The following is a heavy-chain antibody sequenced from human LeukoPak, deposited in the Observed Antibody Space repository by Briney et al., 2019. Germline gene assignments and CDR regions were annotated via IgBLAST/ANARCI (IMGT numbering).Heavy chain of an antibody. Sequence: PGGSLRLSCAASGFTFDDYAMHWVRQAPGKGLEWVSGISWNSGSIGYADSVKGRFTISRDNAKNSLYLQMNSLRAEDTALYYCVKAPSQTRFRDAFDIWGQGTMVTVSS. J-gene: IGHJ3*02. V-gene: IGHV3-9*01. CDR1: GFTFDDYA. CDR2: ISWNSGSI. CDR3: VKAPSQTRFRDAFDI. D-gene: IGHD3-3*01.